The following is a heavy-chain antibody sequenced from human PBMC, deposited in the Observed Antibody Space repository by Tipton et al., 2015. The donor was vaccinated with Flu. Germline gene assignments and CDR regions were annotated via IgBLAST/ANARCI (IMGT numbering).Heavy chain of an antibody. CDR1: GDSVSSKSAA. V-gene: IGHV6-1*01. CDR3: ARDYYYGMGV. J-gene: IGHJ6*02. Sequence: LVKPSQTLSLTCAISGDSVSSKSAAWNWIRQSPSRGLEWLGRTYFRSKWCYDYAVSVKSRITISPDKSKNQFSLQLNSVTPEDTAVYYCARDYYYGMGVWSQGTTVTVSS. CDR2: TYFRSKWCY.